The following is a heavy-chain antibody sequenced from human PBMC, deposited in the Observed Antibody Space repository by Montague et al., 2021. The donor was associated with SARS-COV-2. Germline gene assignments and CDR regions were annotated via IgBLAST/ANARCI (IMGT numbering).Heavy chain of an antibody. CDR2: ISYDGSNE. V-gene: IGHV3-30*17. D-gene: IGHD3-10*01. CDR3: ARDREITMVRGAPLYGMDV. J-gene: IGHJ6*02. Sequence: SLRLSCAASGFMSHLYAMHWVRQAPGQGLEWVAVISYDGSNEFYADSVQGRFTISRDNSGNTVSLQMHSLRAEDTAVYYCARDREITMVRGAPLYGMDVWGQGTTVTVSS. CDR1: GFMSHLYA.